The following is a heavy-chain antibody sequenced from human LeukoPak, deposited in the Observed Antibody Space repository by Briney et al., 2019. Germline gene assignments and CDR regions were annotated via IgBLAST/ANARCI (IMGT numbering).Heavy chain of an antibody. CDR3: ARVSSGYQFDP. J-gene: IGHJ5*02. CDR2: INPSDGST. CDR1: EYTFTSYY. Sequence: ASVKVSCKASEYTFTSYYMHWVRQAPGQGLEWMGIINPSDGSTSYAQKFQGRVTMIRDTSTSTVYMELSSLRSEDTAVYYCARVSSGYQFDPWGQGTLVTVSS. V-gene: IGHV1-46*01. D-gene: IGHD6-13*01.